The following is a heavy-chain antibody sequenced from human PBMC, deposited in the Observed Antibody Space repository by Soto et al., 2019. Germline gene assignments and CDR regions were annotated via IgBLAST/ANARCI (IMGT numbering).Heavy chain of an antibody. CDR2: IYPGDSDT. D-gene: IGHD2-2*01. CDR3: ATRDCSSTSCLNADYYYYMDV. J-gene: IGHJ6*03. V-gene: IGHV5-51*01. Sequence: GESLKISCKGSGYSFTSYWIGWVRQMPGKGLEWMGIIYPGDSDTRYSPSFQGQVTISADKSISTAYLQWSSLKASDTAMYYCATRDCSSTSCLNADYYYYMDVWGKGTTVTVSS. CDR1: GYSFTSYW.